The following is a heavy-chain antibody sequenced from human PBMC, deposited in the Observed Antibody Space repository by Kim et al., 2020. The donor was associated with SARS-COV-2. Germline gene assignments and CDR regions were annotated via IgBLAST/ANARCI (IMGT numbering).Heavy chain of an antibody. D-gene: IGHD3-9*01. CDR3: ARGARLARPPPNWFDP. CDR2: IIPIFGTA. CDR1: GGTFSSYA. Sequence: SVKVSCKASGGTFSSYAISWVRQAPGQGLEWMGGIIPIFGTANYAQKFQGRVTITADKSTSTAYMELSSLRSEDTAVYYCARGARLARPPPNWFDPWGQRTLVTVSS. V-gene: IGHV1-69*06. J-gene: IGHJ5*02.